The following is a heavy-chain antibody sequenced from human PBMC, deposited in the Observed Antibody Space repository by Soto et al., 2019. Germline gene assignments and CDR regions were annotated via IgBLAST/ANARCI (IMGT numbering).Heavy chain of an antibody. CDR1: GFTFSSYA. J-gene: IGHJ6*04. CDR3: ARDYCSSTSCLCGMDV. D-gene: IGHD2-2*01. Sequence: GGSLRLSCAASGFTFSSYAMSWVRQAPGKGLEWVSAISGSGGSTYYADSVKGRFTISRDNSKNTLYLQMNSLRAEDTAVYYCARDYCSSTSCLCGMDVWGEGTTVTVSS. CDR2: ISGSGGST. V-gene: IGHV3-23*01.